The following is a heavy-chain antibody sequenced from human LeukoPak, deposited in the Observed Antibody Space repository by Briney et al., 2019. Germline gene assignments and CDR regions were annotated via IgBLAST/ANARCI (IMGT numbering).Heavy chain of an antibody. CDR2: ISSSGSTI. CDR3: ARVGRSGWPYYLDS. J-gene: IGHJ4*02. D-gene: IGHD6-19*01. V-gene: IGHV3-48*03. Sequence: GGSLRLSCAASGFTFSSYEMNGVRQAPGKVLEWVAYISSSGSTIYYADSMKGRFTLSRDNAKNSLYLQMNSLRAEDTAVYYCARVGRSGWPYYLDSWGQGTLATVSS. CDR1: GFTFSSYE.